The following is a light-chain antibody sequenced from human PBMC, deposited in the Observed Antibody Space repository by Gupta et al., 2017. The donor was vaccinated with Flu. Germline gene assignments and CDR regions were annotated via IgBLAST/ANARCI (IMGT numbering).Light chain of an antibody. V-gene: IGLV1-44*01. CDR1: RSNIGSNT. Sequence: QSVLTQPPSASGTPGQRVSISCSGGRSNIGSNTVNWYQHVPGPAPKLLIHTNSQRPSGVPDRFSGSTSGTSASLAIRGLQSEDEAAYYCASWDDSLDGYVFGTGTEVTVL. J-gene: IGLJ1*01. CDR2: TNS. CDR3: ASWDDSLDGYV.